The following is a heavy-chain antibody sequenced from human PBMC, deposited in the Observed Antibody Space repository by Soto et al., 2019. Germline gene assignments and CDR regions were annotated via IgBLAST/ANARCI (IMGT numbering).Heavy chain of an antibody. V-gene: IGHV1-69*06. J-gene: IGHJ5*02. CDR3: ARTPNPGYCSSTSCYTGYNWFDP. Sequence: SVKVSCKASGGTFSSYAISWVRQAPGQGLEWMGGIIPIFGTANYAQKFQGRVTITADKSTSTAYMELGSLRPEDTAVYYCARTPNPGYCSSTSCYTGYNWFDPWGQGTLVTVSS. CDR2: IIPIFGTA. D-gene: IGHD2-2*02. CDR1: GGTFSSYA.